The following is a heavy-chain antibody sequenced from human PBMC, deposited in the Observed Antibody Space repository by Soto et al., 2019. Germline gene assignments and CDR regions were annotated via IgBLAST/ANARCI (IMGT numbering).Heavy chain of an antibody. CDR1: GGTFSSYA. Sequence: QVQLVQSGAEVKKPGSSVKVSCKASGGTFSSYAISWVRQAPGQGLEWMGGIIPIFGTANYAQKCQGRVTISADESTSTANMELSSLRSEDTAVYYCARGYSSGWYGGHFDYWGQGTLVTVSS. J-gene: IGHJ4*02. CDR3: ARGYSSGWYGGHFDY. CDR2: IIPIFGTA. D-gene: IGHD6-19*01. V-gene: IGHV1-69*01.